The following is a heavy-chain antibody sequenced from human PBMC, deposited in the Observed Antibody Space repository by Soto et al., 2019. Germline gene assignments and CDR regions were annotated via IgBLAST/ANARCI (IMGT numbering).Heavy chain of an antibody. CDR3: ATDGPSNSGNLYAFDI. D-gene: IGHD5-12*01. Sequence: QAQLVQSGAEVKKSGASVRVSCKASGYTLTNSGVTWGRQAPAQGLDWLGRVSPYKADTNSAQNLQGRVTMATDTSTNTAYLELRSLRSDDTAVYFCATDGPSNSGNLYAFDIWGQGTMATVSA. CDR1: GYTLTNSG. J-gene: IGHJ3*02. V-gene: IGHV1-18*04. CDR2: VSPYKADT.